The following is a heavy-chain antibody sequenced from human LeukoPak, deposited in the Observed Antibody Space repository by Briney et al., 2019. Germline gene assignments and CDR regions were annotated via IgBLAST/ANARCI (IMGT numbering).Heavy chain of an antibody. CDR3: ARGWDYDSGGRPTAYVY. Sequence: SVTVSCTASGGTFSNYAISWVRQAPGQGLEWMGGIIPIFGTANYAQKFQGKVTITADESTSTAYMELSSLRSEDTAIYYCARGWDYDSGGRPTAYVYWGQGTLVSVSS. V-gene: IGHV1-69*13. J-gene: IGHJ4*02. CDR2: IIPIFGTA. D-gene: IGHD3-22*01. CDR1: GGTFSNYA.